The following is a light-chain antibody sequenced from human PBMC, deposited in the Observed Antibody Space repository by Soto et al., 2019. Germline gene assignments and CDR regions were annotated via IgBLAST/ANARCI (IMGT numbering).Light chain of an antibody. V-gene: IGKV3-15*01. CDR1: QSVSTE. J-gene: IGKJ1*01. CDR2: GAP. Sequence: EILMTQSPATLSVSPGEGATLSCRASQSVSTELAWYQQKPGQAPRLLIYGAPTRATGIPARFSGSGSGTEFTLTISSLKSEDFALYFCQQYNNWHTWTFGQGTKVDIK. CDR3: QQYNNWHTWT.